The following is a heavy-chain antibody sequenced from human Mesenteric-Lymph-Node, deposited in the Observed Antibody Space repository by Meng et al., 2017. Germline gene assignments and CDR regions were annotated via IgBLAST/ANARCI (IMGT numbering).Heavy chain of an antibody. CDR1: GYIFTDFY. Sequence: ASVKVSCKASGYIFTDFYMHWVRQAPGLGLEWVGRIKPHSGDTDYAQKFQGRVSLTRDTSTGTAYLELNSLTSDDTAVYFCARDGMSVTGTRYYTYVMGVWGQGSTVTVSS. J-gene: IGHJ6*02. D-gene: IGHD6-19*01. CDR2: IKPHSGDT. CDR3: ARDGMSVTGTRYYTYVMGV. V-gene: IGHV1-2*06.